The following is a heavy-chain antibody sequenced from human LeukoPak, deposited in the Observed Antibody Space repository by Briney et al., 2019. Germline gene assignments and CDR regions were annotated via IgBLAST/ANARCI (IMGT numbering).Heavy chain of an antibody. CDR1: GGSFSGYY. V-gene: IGHV4-34*01. D-gene: IGHD6-13*01. CDR2: INHSGST. CDR3: ARGRIAAAGPLNDY. Sequence: SETLSLTCAVYGGSFSGYYWSWIRQPPGKGLEWIGEINHSGSTNYNPSLKSRVTISVDTSKNQFSLKLSSVTAADTAVYYCARGRIAAAGPLNDYWGQGTLVTVSS. J-gene: IGHJ4*02.